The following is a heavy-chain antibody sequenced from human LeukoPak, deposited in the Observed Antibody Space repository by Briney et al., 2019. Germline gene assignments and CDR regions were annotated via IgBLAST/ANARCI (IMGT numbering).Heavy chain of an antibody. CDR2: INQDGSER. CDR3: ASEYY. CDR1: GFTFSSHW. Sequence: GGSLRLSCAASGFTFSSHWMTWVRQAPGKGLEWVANINQDGSERYYVDSVKGRFTISTDNAKNSLFLQMNSLSADDTAVYYCASEYYWGQGTLVTVSS. J-gene: IGHJ4*02. V-gene: IGHV3-7*01.